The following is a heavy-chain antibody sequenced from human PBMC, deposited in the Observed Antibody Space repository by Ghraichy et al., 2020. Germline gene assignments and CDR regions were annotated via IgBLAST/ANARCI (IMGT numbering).Heavy chain of an antibody. CDR2: ISTFNHNT. CDR1: GYTFTSFG. Sequence: ASVKVSCKASGYTFTSFGISWVRQAPGPGLEWMGWISTFNHNTNYAQNIQGRVLMTTDTSTSTAYMELRSLRSDDPAVYYCARGIQNFYYYYYGMDVWGQGTTVTVSS. J-gene: IGHJ6*02. D-gene: IGHD5-18*01. CDR3: ARGIQNFYYYYYGMDV. V-gene: IGHV1-18*01.